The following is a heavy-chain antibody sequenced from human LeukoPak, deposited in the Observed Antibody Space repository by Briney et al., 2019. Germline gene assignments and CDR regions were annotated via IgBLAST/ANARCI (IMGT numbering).Heavy chain of an antibody. D-gene: IGHD6-13*01. Sequence: SETLSLTCTVSGGSISSYYWSWVRQHPGKGLEWIGYIYYSGSTYYNPSRKSRVTISVDTSKNQFSLKLSSVTAADTAVYYCARAEQQLVRRGNWFDPWGQGTLVTVSS. CDR2: IYYSGST. CDR1: GGSISSYY. J-gene: IGHJ5*02. V-gene: IGHV4-59*06. CDR3: ARAEQQLVRRGNWFDP.